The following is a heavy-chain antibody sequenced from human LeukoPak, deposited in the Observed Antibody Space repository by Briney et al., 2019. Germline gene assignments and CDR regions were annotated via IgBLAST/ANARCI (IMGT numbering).Heavy chain of an antibody. CDR3: ARDQGHYDILTGYYGGYWFDP. Sequence: SETLSLTCTASGGSVSSGSYYWSWIRQPPGKGLEWIGYIYYSGSTNYNPSLKSRVTISVDTSKNQFSLKLSSVTAADTAVYYCARDQGHYDILTGYYGGYWFDPWGQGTLVTVSS. D-gene: IGHD3-9*01. J-gene: IGHJ5*02. V-gene: IGHV4-61*01. CDR1: GGSVSSGSYY. CDR2: IYYSGST.